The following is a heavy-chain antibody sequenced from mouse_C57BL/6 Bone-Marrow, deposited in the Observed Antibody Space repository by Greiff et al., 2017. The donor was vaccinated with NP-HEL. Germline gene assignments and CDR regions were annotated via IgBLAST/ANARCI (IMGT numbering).Heavy chain of an antibody. Sequence: QVQLQQPGAELVKPGASVKLSCKASGYTFTSYWMHWVKQRPGQGLEWIGMIHPNSGSTNYNEKFKSKATLTVDKSSSTAYMQLSSLTAEDSAVYYCARRDYDGFAYWGQGTLVTVSA. CDR3: ARRDYDGFAY. V-gene: IGHV1-64*01. CDR1: GYTFTSYW. J-gene: IGHJ3*01. D-gene: IGHD2-4*01. CDR2: IHPNSGST.